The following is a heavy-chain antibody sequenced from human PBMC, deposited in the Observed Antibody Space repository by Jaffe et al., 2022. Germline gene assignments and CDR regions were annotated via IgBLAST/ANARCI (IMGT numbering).Heavy chain of an antibody. V-gene: IGHV3-23*01. J-gene: IGHJ4*02. CDR3: AKDIYCWYGECELGDVSYYFDY. CDR2: ISGSGGST. Sequence: EVQLLESGGGLVQPGGSLRLSCAASGFTFSSYAMSWVRQAPGKGLEWVSAISGSGGSTYYADSVKGRFTISRDNSKNTLYLQMNSLRAEDTAVYYCAKDIYCWYGECELGDVSYYFDYWGQGTLVTVSS. CDR1: GFTFSSYA. D-gene: IGHD6-13*01.